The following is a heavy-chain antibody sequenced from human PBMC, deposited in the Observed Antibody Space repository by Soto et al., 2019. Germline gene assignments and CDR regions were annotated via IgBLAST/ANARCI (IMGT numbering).Heavy chain of an antibody. CDR3: ARFPSAAGTGYWYSDL. Sequence: QVQVVQSGAEVKEPWASVKVSCKASGYTFTSYDMHWVRQAPGQRLEWMGGINAGNGNTKYSQKFQGRVTITRDTSAGTPEKELGGLRSEDTAVYYCARFPSAAGTGYWYSDLWGRGPLVTVSP. D-gene: IGHD6-13*01. J-gene: IGHJ2*01. CDR2: INAGNGNT. V-gene: IGHV1-3*01. CDR1: GYTFTSYD.